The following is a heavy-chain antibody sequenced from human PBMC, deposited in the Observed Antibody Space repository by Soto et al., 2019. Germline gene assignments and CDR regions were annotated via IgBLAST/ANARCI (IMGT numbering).Heavy chain of an antibody. Sequence: QVQLQESGPGLVKPSETLSLTCTVYGGSISNYYWNWIRQPPGKGLEWIAYISYSGSTNYNPSLKSRVTISIDTSKNQFSLKLSSVTAADTAVYYCARLRGFCANGVCQYYFDSWGQGTLVTVSS. CDR1: GGSISNYY. D-gene: IGHD2-8*01. CDR3: ARLRGFCANGVCQYYFDS. CDR2: ISYSGST. J-gene: IGHJ4*02. V-gene: IGHV4-59*01.